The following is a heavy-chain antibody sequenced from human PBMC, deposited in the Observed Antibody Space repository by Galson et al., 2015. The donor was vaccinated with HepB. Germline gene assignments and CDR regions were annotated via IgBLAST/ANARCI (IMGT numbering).Heavy chain of an antibody. CDR1: GFTFDDYT. CDR3: AKDIADYSNYYYYGMDV. D-gene: IGHD4-11*01. V-gene: IGHV3-43*01. J-gene: IGHJ6*02. CDR2: ISWDGGST. Sequence: SLRLSCAASGFTFDDYTMHWVRQAPGKGLEWVSLISWDGGSTYYADSVKGRFTISRDNSKNSLYLQMNSLRTEDTALYYCAKDIADYSNYYYYGMDVWGQGTTVTVSS.